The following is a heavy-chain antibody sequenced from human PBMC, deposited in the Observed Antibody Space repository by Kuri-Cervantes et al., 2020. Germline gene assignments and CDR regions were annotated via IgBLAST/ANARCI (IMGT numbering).Heavy chain of an antibody. D-gene: IGHD3-10*01. CDR3: AREYYYGSGSYYYFDY. Sequence: GESLKISCAASGFTVSSNYMSWVRQAPGKGLEWVSVIYSGGSTYYADSVKGRFTISRDNSKNTLYLQMNSLRAEDTAVYYCAREYYYGSGSYYYFDYWGQGTLVTVSS. CDR2: IYSGGST. CDR1: GFTVSSNY. V-gene: IGHV3-66*01. J-gene: IGHJ4*02.